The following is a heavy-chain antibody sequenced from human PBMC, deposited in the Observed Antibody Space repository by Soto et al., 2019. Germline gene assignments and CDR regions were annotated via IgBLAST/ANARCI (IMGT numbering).Heavy chain of an antibody. D-gene: IGHD2-21*01. Sequence: QLQLQESGPGLVKPSETLSLTCTVSGGSISSSSYYWGWIRQPPGKGLEWIGSIYYSGSTYYNPSLMVRFTISADTSKNQFSLQLSSVTAADTAVYYCARQTPAISISDHWGQGTLVTVSS. J-gene: IGHJ4*02. V-gene: IGHV4-39*01. CDR1: GGSISSSSYY. CDR3: ARQTPAISISDH. CDR2: IYYSGST.